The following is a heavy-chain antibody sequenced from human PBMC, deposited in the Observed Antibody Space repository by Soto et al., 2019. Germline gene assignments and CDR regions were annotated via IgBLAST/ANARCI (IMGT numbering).Heavy chain of an antibody. CDR3: AKLSPGTNHNWFDP. J-gene: IGHJ5*02. V-gene: IGHV4-39*01. D-gene: IGHD3-10*01. CDR2: IYYSGST. Sequence: PSETLSLTCTVSGGSISSSSYYWGWIRQPPGKGLEWIGSIYYSGSTYYNPSLKSRVTISVDTSTNQFSLQLSSVTAADTAVYYCAKLSPGTNHNWFDPWGQGTLVTVSS. CDR1: GGSISSSSYY.